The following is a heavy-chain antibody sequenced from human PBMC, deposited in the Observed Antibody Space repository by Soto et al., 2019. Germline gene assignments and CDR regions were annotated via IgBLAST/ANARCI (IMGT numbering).Heavy chain of an antibody. V-gene: IGHV3-15*07. CDR2: IKSKTDGETT. CDR1: GFTFSNAW. D-gene: IGHD3-22*01. J-gene: IGHJ4*02. CDR3: AKDLSYVSSGYRLRKTIHKSDY. Sequence: GGSLRLSCAASGFTFSNAWMNWVRQAPGKGLEWVGRIKSKTDGETTDYADPVKGRFTISRDDSKNTLYLQMNSLRTEDTAVYYCAKDLSYVSSGYRLRKTIHKSDYWGQGTLVTVSS.